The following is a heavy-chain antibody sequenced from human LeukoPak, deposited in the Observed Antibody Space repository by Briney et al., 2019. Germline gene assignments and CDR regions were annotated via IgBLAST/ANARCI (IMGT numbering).Heavy chain of an antibody. CDR2: IYTGGTT. V-gene: IGHV3-66*01. CDR1: GITVSTND. CDR3: ARGSRDGYNSGLYYYYYGMDV. D-gene: IGHD5-24*01. Sequence: GGSLRLSCAASGITVSTNDMSWVRQAPGKGLEGVSVIYTGGTTYYADYVNGRFSISRDNSANTLYLKMNSLRAEDTAVYYCARGSRDGYNSGLYYYYYGMDVWGQGTTVTVSS. J-gene: IGHJ6*02.